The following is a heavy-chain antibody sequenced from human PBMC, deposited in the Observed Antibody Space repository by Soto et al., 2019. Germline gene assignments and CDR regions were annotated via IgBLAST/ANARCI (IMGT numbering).Heavy chain of an antibody. J-gene: IGHJ3*02. CDR2: IIPIFGTA. Sequence: QVQLVQSGAEVKKPGSSVKVSCKASGGTFSSYAISWVRQAPGQELEWMGGIIPIFGTANYAQKFQGRVTITADESKSTAYMELSSLRSEDTAVYYCARDHGDIVVVVAATSGGAFDIWGQGTMVTVSS. CDR3: ARDHGDIVVVVAATSGGAFDI. CDR1: GGTFSSYA. V-gene: IGHV1-69*12. D-gene: IGHD2-15*01.